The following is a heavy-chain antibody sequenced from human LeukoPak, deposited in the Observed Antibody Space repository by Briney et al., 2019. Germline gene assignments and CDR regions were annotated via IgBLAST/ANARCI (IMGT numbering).Heavy chain of an antibody. D-gene: IGHD6-13*01. CDR3: GYSSSWLGWFDP. Sequence: SETLSLTCTVSGGSISSYYWNWIRQPPGKGLEWIGNIYYSGSTNYSPSLKSRVTISVDTSKNQFSLKLNSVTAADTAVYYCGYSSSWLGWFDPWGQGTLVTVSS. J-gene: IGHJ5*02. CDR1: GGSISSYY. CDR2: IYYSGST. V-gene: IGHV4-59*01.